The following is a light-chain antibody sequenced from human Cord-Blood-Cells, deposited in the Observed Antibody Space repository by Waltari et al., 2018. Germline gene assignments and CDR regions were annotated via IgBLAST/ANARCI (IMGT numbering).Light chain of an antibody. CDR1: QSISSW. V-gene: IGKV1-5*01. Sequence: DIQMTQSPSTLSASVGDRVTITCRASQSISSWLAWYQQKPGKAPKLLIYDASSLESGVPSRFSGSGSWTEFTLTISSLQPDDFATYYCQQYNSYRGTFGQGTKVEIK. J-gene: IGKJ1*01. CDR2: DAS. CDR3: QQYNSYRGT.